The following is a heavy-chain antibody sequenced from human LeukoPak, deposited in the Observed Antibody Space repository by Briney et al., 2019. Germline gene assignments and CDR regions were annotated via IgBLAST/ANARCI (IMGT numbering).Heavy chain of an antibody. J-gene: IGHJ6*03. V-gene: IGHV3-30*05. CDR3: AKDLRRYYYMDV. Sequence: GGSLRLSCVTSGFTFSNYGMHWVRQVPGKGLEWVAVISYDARSNFHIDSVKGRFTISRDNSKNTLYLQMNSLRAEDTAVYYCAKDLRRYYYMDVWGKGTTVTVSS. CDR2: ISYDARSN. CDR1: GFTFSNYG.